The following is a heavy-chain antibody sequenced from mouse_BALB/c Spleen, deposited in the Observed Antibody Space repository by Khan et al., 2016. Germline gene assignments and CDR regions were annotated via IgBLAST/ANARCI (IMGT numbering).Heavy chain of an antibody. CDR1: GFTFSTYA. Sequence: EVELVESGGGLVKPGGSLKLSCAASGFTFSTYAMSWVRPTPEKRLEWVASISSGGSAFYPAILKGRFTISRDNARNILYLQMSSRRSEDTAMYYCASKVYYCAYWRQGTTLTVSS. CDR2: ISSGGSA. V-gene: IGHV5-6-5*01. J-gene: IGHJ2*01. CDR3: ASKVYYCAY.